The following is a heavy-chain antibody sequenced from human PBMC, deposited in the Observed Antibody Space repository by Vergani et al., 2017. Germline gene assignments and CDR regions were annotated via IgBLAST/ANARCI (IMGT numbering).Heavy chain of an antibody. CDR3: AAQIKGYCSGGSCYSEGDY. CDR1: GFTFTSSA. V-gene: IGHV1-58*01. Sequence: QMQLVQSGPEVKKPGTSVKVSCKASGFTFTSSAVQWVRQARGQRLEWIGWSVVGSGNINYAQKFQERVTITRDMSTSTAYMELSSLRSEDTAVYYCAAQIKGYCSGGSCYSEGDYWGQGTLVTVSS. J-gene: IGHJ4*02. CDR2: SVVGSGNI. D-gene: IGHD2-15*01.